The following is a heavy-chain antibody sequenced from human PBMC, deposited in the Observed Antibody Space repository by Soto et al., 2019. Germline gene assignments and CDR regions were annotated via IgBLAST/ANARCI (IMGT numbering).Heavy chain of an antibody. V-gene: IGHV4-4*02. J-gene: IGHJ4*02. Sequence: LDWIGQISHSGSTNYNPSLTSRVTISVDKSKNHFSLKLTSVTAADTAVYYCAARHFWIFSWNDTRLDYYGQGLLVAVSS. D-gene: IGHD3-3*02. CDR2: ISHSGST. CDR3: AARHFWIFSWNDTRLDY.